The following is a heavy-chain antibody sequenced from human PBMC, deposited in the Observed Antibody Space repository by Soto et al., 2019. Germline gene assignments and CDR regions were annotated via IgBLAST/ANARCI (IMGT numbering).Heavy chain of an antibody. J-gene: IGHJ6*02. CDR1: GFTFSSYG. V-gene: IGHV3-33*01. D-gene: IGHD6-13*01. CDR3: ARRPIIAAAGTTGGMDV. CDR2: IWYDGSNK. Sequence: QVQLVESGGGVVQPGRSLRLSCAASGFTFSSYGMHWVRQAPGKGLEWVAVIWYDGSNKYYADSVKGRFTISRDNSKNTLYLQMNSLRAEDTAVYYCARRPIIAAAGTTGGMDVWGQGTTVTVXS.